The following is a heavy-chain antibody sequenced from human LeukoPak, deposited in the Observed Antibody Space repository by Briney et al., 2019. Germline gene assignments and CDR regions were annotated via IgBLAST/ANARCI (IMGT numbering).Heavy chain of an antibody. J-gene: IGHJ4*02. CDR3: AKGGQQPGY. CDR2: ISGSGGST. D-gene: IGHD6-13*01. CDR1: GFTFSNYV. V-gene: IGHV3-23*01. Sequence: GGSLRLSCAASGFTFSNYVMSWVRQAPGEGLEWVSGISGSGGSTEYADSVKGRFTISRDNSKNTLFLQMNSLRAEDTAVYYCAKGGQQPGYWGQGTLVTVSS.